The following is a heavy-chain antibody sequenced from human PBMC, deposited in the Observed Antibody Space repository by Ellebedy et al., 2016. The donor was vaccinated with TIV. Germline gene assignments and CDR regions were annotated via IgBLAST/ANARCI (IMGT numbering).Heavy chain of an antibody. D-gene: IGHD1-26*01. Sequence: ASVKVSXXASGYTFTGYYMHWVRQAPGQGLEWMGWINPNSGGTNYAQKFQGRVTMTRDTSISTAYMELSRLRSDDTAVYYCARDPSGSYFADYWGQGTLVTVSS. V-gene: IGHV1-2*02. CDR1: GYTFTGYY. J-gene: IGHJ4*02. CDR3: ARDPSGSYFADY. CDR2: INPNSGGT.